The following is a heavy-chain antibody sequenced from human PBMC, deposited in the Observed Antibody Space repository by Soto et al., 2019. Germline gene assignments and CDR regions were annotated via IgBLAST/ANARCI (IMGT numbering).Heavy chain of an antibody. CDR2: IYYSGST. J-gene: IGHJ4*02. CDR1: GGSISSYY. CDR3: ARHPAY. Sequence: QVQLQESGPGLVKPSETLSLTCTVSGGSISSYYWSWIRQPPGKGLEWIGYIYYSGSTNYNPSLKSRVTISVDTSKNQFSLKLSSVTAADTAVYYCARHPAYWSQGTLVTVSS. V-gene: IGHV4-59*08.